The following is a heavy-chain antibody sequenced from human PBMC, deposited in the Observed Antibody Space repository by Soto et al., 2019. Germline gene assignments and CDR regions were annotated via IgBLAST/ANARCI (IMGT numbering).Heavy chain of an antibody. CDR1: GFTFSSYA. Sequence: QVQLVESGGGVVQPGRSLRLSCAASGFTFSSYAMHWVRQAPGKGLEWVAVISYDGSNKYYADSVKGRCTISRDNSKNTLYLQMTSLRAEDTAVYYCAREGAAGTQDYFSYWGQGTLVTVSS. CDR3: AREGAAGTQDYFSY. CDR2: ISYDGSNK. V-gene: IGHV3-30-3*01. D-gene: IGHD6-13*01. J-gene: IGHJ4*02.